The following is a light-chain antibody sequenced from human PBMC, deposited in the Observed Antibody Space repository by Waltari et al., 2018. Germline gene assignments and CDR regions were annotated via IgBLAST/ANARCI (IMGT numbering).Light chain of an antibody. CDR3: LQYNDWPPLT. J-gene: IGKJ4*01. CDR2: GAS. CDR1: QSVSSN. V-gene: IGKV3-15*01. Sequence: EIVMTQSPATLSVSPGESATLSCRASQSVSSNLAWYQQKPGQAPRLLINGASTRATGVPDRFSGSGSGTEFTLTISSLQSEDFAVYYCLQYNDWPPLTFGGGTKVEIK.